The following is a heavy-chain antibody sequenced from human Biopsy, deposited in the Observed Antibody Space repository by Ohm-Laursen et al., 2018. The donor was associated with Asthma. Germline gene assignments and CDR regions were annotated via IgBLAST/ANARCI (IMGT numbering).Heavy chain of an antibody. D-gene: IGHD2-2*01. V-gene: IGHV1-69*13. CDR1: GGTFNTYV. J-gene: IGHJ4*02. CDR3: ARKAGSCISRTCYSLDF. Sequence: GASVKPSRKSLGGTFNTYVTGRVRQAPGQGVEWMGGINSVFGTTTYPQKSQDRVTITADDSTSTVYMELGSLRSEDTAVYYCARKAGSCISRTCYSLDFWGQGTLVTVSS. CDR2: INSVFGTT.